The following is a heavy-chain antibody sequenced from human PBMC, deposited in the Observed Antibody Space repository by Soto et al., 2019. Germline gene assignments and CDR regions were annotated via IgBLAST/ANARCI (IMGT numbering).Heavy chain of an antibody. CDR1: GFTFSSYG. V-gene: IGHV3-33*01. D-gene: IGHD3-9*01. CDR2: IWYDGSNK. J-gene: IGHJ6*03. CDR3: ARGSHYDILTGYPYYYYMDV. Sequence: QVQLVESGGGVVQPGRSLRLSCAASGFTFSSYGMHWVRQAPGKGLEWVAVIWYDGSNKYYADSVKGRFTISRDNSKNTLYLQMNSLRAEDTAVYYCARGSHYDILTGYPYYYYMDVWGKGTTVTASS.